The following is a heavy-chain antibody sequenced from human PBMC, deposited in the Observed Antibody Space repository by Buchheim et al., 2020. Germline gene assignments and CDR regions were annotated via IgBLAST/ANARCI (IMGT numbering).Heavy chain of an antibody. CDR2: INHSGST. Sequence: QVQLQQWGAGLLKPSETLSLTCAVYGGSFSGYYWSWIRQPPGKGLEWIGEINHSGSTNYNPSLKSRVTISVDTSKNQFSLKLSSVTAADTAGYYCARGKGIGHYYGMDVCGQGTT. CDR3: ARGKGIGHYYGMDV. J-gene: IGHJ6*02. CDR1: GGSFSGYY. V-gene: IGHV4-34*01. D-gene: IGHD2-15*01.